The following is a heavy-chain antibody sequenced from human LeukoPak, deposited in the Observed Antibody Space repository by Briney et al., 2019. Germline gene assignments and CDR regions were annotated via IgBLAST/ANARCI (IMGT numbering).Heavy chain of an antibody. J-gene: IGHJ5*02. Sequence: SETLSLTCTVSGYSISSGLYWSWIRQPAGKGLEWIGRIYTSGSTNYNPSLKSRVTISVDTSKNQFSLKLSSVTAADTAVYYCARLVPPGWFDPWGQGTLVTVSS. V-gene: IGHV4-61*02. CDR2: IYTSGST. CDR1: GYSISSGLY. CDR3: ARLVPPGWFDP.